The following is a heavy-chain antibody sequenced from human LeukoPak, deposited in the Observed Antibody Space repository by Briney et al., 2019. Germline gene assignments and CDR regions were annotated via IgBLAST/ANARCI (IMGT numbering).Heavy chain of an antibody. CDR1: GFTFSSYA. Sequence: GGSLRLSCAASGFTFSSYAMSWVRQAPGKGLEWVSAISGSGGSTYYADSVKGRFTISRDNSKNTLYLQMNSLRAEDTAVYYCVRDLGPRGIISPQGYWGQGTLDTVSS. J-gene: IGHJ4*02. V-gene: IGHV3-23*01. D-gene: IGHD7-27*01. CDR3: VRDLGPRGIISPQGY. CDR2: ISGSGGST.